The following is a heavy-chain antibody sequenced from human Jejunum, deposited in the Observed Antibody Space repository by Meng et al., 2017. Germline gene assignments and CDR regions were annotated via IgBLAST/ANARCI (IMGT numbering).Heavy chain of an antibody. Sequence: SETLSLTCTVSRASVRSGSYFWSWFRQPPGKALEWIGYISYSGSTDYNPSLKSRVTVSVDTSKNKFSLNLTSVTSTDTAIYYCATFYSGAYRGYWGQGTLVTVSS. CDR1: RASVRSGSYF. D-gene: IGHD1-26*01. V-gene: IGHV4-61*01. J-gene: IGHJ4*02. CDR2: ISYSGST. CDR3: ATFYSGAYRGY.